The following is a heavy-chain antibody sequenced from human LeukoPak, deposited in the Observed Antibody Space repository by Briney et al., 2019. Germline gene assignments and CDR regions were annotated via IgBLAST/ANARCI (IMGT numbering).Heavy chain of an antibody. CDR1: GLTFGDYA. V-gene: IGHV3-49*03. Sequence: GGSLRLSCTASGLTFGDYAMSWFRQAPGKGLEWVGFIRSKTYGGTTEYAASVKGRFTISRDDSRSIAYLQINSLKTEDTAVYYCTRVFCTNGVCADYWGQGTLVTVSS. J-gene: IGHJ4*02. D-gene: IGHD2-8*01. CDR3: TRVFCTNGVCADY. CDR2: IRSKTYGGTT.